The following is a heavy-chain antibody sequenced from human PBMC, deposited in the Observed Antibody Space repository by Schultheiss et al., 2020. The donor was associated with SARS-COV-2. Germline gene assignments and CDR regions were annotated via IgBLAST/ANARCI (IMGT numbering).Heavy chain of an antibody. D-gene: IGHD6-19*01. CDR2: INHSGST. J-gene: IGHJ4*02. V-gene: IGHV4-34*01. CDR3: ARDKAVADY. Sequence: SETLSLTCAVYGGSFSGYYWSWIRQPPGKGLEWIGEINHSGSTNYKPSLKSRVTISVDTSKNQFSLKLSSVTAADTAVYYCARDKAVADYWGQGTLVTVSS. CDR1: GGSFSGYY.